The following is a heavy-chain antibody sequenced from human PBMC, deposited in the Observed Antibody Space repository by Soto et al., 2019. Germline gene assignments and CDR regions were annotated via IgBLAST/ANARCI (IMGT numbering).Heavy chain of an antibody. CDR3: ARRPSITIFGVERSFDY. CDR2: IYYSGST. Sequence: NPSETLSLTCTVSGGSISSSSYYWGWIRQPPGKGLEWIGSIYYSGSTYYNPSLKSRVTISVDTSKNQFSLKLSSVTAADTAVYYCARRPSITIFGVERSFDYWGQGTLVTVS. CDR1: GGSISSSSYY. V-gene: IGHV4-39*01. J-gene: IGHJ4*02. D-gene: IGHD3-3*01.